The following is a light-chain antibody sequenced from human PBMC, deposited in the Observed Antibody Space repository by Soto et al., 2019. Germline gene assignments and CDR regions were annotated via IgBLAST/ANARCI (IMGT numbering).Light chain of an antibody. Sequence: QSVLTQPPSVSGAPGQTVTISCTGSSSNIGAGYDVHWYQQLPGTAPKLLIYGNNNRPSGVPDRFSGSRSGNTASLTISGLQAEDEADYYCSSYTTSSPHGVFGGGTKLTVL. V-gene: IGLV1-40*01. CDR2: GNN. J-gene: IGLJ3*02. CDR3: SSYTTSSPHGV. CDR1: SSNIGAGYD.